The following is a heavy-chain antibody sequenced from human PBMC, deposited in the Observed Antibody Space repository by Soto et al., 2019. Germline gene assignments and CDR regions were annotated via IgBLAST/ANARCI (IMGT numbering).Heavy chain of an antibody. V-gene: IGHV4-34*01. CDR3: ARGLFARRASWLL. Sequence: SETLSLTCAFYGLSFSGYYWILIRQPPGKGLEWIGEINHSGSTNYNPSLKSRVTISVDTSKNQFSLKLSSVTAADTAVYYCARGLFARRASWLLWGQGTLVTVSS. CDR1: GLSFSGYY. D-gene: IGHD3-9*01. J-gene: IGHJ4*02. CDR2: INHSGST.